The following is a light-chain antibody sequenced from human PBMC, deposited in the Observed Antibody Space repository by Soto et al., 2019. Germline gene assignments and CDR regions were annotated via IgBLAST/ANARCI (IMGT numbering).Light chain of an antibody. V-gene: IGKV1-5*01. CDR3: LQHDSFLPT. CDR2: DAS. Sequence: DIPVYQSPSTLSASVGDRDTIPCRASQSLGIWLAWHQQKPGKAPKLLIYDASTLKSGVPSRFSGSGSGTDFTLSINSLQPEDFATYYCLQHDSFLPTFGQGTLLEIK. J-gene: IGKJ5*01. CDR1: QSLGIW.